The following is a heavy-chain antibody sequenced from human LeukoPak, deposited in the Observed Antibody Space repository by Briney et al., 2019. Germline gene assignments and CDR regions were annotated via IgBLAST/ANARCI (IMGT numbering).Heavy chain of an antibody. D-gene: IGHD3-3*01. CDR1: GYTFTSYY. V-gene: IGHV1-46*03. CDR3: ASDPYSDTYYDFWSGYTNNWFDP. CDR2: INPSGGST. J-gene: IGHJ5*02. Sequence: ASVKVSCKASGYTFTSYYMHWVRQAPGQGLEWMGIINPSGGSTSYAQKFQGRVTMTRDTSTSTVYMELSSLRSEDTAVYYCASDPYSDTYYDFWSGYTNNWFDPWGQGTLVTVSS.